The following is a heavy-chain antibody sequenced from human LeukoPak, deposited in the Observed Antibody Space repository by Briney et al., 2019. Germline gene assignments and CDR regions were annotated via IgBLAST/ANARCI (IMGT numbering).Heavy chain of an antibody. CDR1: GFTFTNYA. D-gene: IGHD3-22*01. V-gene: IGHV3-23*01. Sequence: GSLRLSCAASGFTFTNYAMSWVRQTPGKGLEWVSATVGSRPDTYHADSVKGRFTISRDNSKNTLYLQMNSLRAEDTAVYYCAKAHPTYYYDSSEYYFDYWGQGILVTVSS. CDR3: AKAHPTYYYDSSEYYFDY. CDR2: TVGSRPDT. J-gene: IGHJ4*02.